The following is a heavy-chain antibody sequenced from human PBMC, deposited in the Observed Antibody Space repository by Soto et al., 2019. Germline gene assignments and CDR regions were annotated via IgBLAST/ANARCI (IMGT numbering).Heavy chain of an antibody. D-gene: IGHD1-1*01. CDR1: GYAFSNYG. CDR2: ISAHNGYT. CDR3: VRDWQLSP. Sequence: QVQLVQSGDEVKKPWASVKVSCKASGYAFSNYGISWVRQAPGQGLHWMGWISAHNGYTLYAHNLQGRVTMTIDTSTSTAYMELRSLRFDDTAMYYCVRDWQLSPWGQGTLVTVSS. V-gene: IGHV1-18*04. J-gene: IGHJ5*02.